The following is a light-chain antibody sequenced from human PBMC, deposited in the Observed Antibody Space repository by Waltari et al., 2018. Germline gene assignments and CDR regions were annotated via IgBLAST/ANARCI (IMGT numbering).Light chain of an antibody. Sequence: EIVLTQSPGTLSLSPGERATLSCRASQSVSSTYLAWYQQKPGRAPTLLIYDASKRATGIPDRFSGSGSGTDFTLTISRLEPEDFAVYYCQHHGPSLKYTFGQGTKVEIK. CDR2: DAS. V-gene: IGKV3-20*01. CDR3: QHHGPSLKYT. J-gene: IGKJ2*01. CDR1: QSVSSTY.